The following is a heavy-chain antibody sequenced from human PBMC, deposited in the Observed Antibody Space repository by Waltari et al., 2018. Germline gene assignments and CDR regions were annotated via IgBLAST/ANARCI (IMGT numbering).Heavy chain of an antibody. CDR2: IIPIFGTA. Sequence: QVQLVQSGAEVKKPGSSVKVSCKASGGTFSSYAISWVRQAPGQGLEWMGGIIPIFGTANYAQKFQGRGTSTADEFTSTAYMELSSLRSEDTAVYYCARSKITYYYDSSGYSFMGDFDYWGQGTLVTVSS. CDR1: GGTFSSYA. V-gene: IGHV1-69*01. D-gene: IGHD3-22*01. CDR3: ARSKITYYYDSSGYSFMGDFDY. J-gene: IGHJ4*02.